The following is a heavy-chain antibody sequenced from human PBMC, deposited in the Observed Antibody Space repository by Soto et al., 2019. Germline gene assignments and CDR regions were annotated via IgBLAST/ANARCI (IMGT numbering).Heavy chain of an antibody. CDR2: ISGSGGST. CDR1: GFTFSSYA. V-gene: IGHV3-23*01. J-gene: IGHJ3*02. D-gene: IGHD3-10*01. Sequence: GGSLRLSCAASGFTFSSYAKSWVRQAPGKGLEWVSAISGSGGSTYYADSVKGRFTISRDNSKNTLYLQMNSLRAEDTAVYYCAKRLVGKGWVRGVNGAFDIWGQGTMVTVSS. CDR3: AKRLVGKGWVRGVNGAFDI.